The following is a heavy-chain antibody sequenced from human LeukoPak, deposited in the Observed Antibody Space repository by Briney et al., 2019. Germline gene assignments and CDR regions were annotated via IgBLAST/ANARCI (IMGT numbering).Heavy chain of an antibody. Sequence: SETLSLTCSVSGGSISSYYWNWIRQPPGKGLEWIGYIYYSGSTNYNPSLKSRVTISVDMSKNHFSLKLRSVTAADTAVYYCARGATTVTTWFDPWGQGTLVTVSS. V-gene: IGHV4-59*01. CDR2: IYYSGST. D-gene: IGHD4-17*01. J-gene: IGHJ5*02. CDR1: GGSISSYY. CDR3: ARGATTVTTWFDP.